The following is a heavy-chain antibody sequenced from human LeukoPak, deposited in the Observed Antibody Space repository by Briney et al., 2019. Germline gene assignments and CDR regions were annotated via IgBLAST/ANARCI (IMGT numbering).Heavy chain of an antibody. Sequence: ASVKVSCKASGYTFTSYDINWVRQATGQGLEWMGWMNPNSGNTGYAQKFQGRVTMTRNTSISTAYMELSSLRSEDTAVYYCARSPYYYDSSGYQMGYFDYWGQGTLVTVSS. CDR2: MNPNSGNT. V-gene: IGHV1-8*01. J-gene: IGHJ4*02. CDR1: GYTFTSYD. CDR3: ARSPYYYDSSGYQMGYFDY. D-gene: IGHD3-22*01.